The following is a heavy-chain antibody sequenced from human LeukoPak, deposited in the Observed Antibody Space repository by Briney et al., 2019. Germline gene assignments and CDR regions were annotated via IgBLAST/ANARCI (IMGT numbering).Heavy chain of an antibody. V-gene: IGHV1-69*04. CDR2: IIPFLGTA. CDR3: ARTNYYDSSGYQGAGTYYYGMDV. J-gene: IGHJ6*02. Sequence: GASVKVSCKASGGTFSTYGISWVRQAPGQGLEWMGRIIPFLGTANYAQKFQGGVTITADKFTSTAYMEVSSLRSEDTAVYYCARTNYYDSSGYQGAGTYYYGMDVWGQGTTVTVSS. CDR1: GGTFSTYG. D-gene: IGHD3-22*01.